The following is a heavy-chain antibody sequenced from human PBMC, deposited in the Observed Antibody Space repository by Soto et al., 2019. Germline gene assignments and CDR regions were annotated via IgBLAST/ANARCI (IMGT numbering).Heavy chain of an antibody. J-gene: IGHJ4*02. D-gene: IGHD1-26*01. CDR3: TSPIVGAGGWGY. V-gene: IGHV3-73*02. Sequence: EVQLVESGGGLVQPGGSPKLSCAASGFTFSGSAMHWVRQASGKGLEWVGRIRSKANSYATAYAASVKGRFTISRDDSKNTAYLQMNSLKTEDTAVYYCTSPIVGAGGWGYWGQGTLVTVSS. CDR1: GFTFSGSA. CDR2: IRSKANSYAT.